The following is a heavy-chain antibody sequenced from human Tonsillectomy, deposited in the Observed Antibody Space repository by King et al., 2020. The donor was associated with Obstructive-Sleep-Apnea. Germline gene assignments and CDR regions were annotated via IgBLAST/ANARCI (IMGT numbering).Heavy chain of an antibody. CDR3: ARDEQVVAADFDH. Sequence: VQLVQSGVEVKKPGASGKVSCKASGYTFINYGISWVRQAPGQGLEWMGWISAYNGDTNYAQKFQGRVTMTTDTSTSTGYMELRSLRSDDTAVYFCARDEQVVAADFDHWGQGTLVTVSS. J-gene: IGHJ4*02. CDR1: GYTFINYG. CDR2: ISAYNGDT. D-gene: IGHD2-15*01. V-gene: IGHV1-18*01.